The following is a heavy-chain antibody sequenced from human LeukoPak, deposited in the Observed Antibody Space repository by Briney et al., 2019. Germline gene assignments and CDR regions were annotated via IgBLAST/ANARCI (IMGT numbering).Heavy chain of an antibody. CDR2: INRSGST. V-gene: IGHV4-34*01. CDR1: GGSFSGYY. J-gene: IGHJ4*02. CDR3: ARAGTEKNFYVWGSYRSPFDY. Sequence: SETLSLTCAVYGGSFSGYYWSWIRQPPGKGLEWIGEINRSGSTNYNPSLKSRVTISVDTSKNQFSLKLSSVTAADTAVYYCARAGTEKNFYVWGSYRSPFDYWGQGTLVTVSS. D-gene: IGHD3-16*02.